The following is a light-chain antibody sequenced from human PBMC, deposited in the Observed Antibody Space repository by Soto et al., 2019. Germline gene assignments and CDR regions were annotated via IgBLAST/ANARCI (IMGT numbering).Light chain of an antibody. CDR1: NIESKS. J-gene: IGLJ2*01. CDR3: QVWDTTTTHRV. V-gene: IGLV3-21*02. Sequence: SYELTQPPSVSLAPGQTARLTGGGNNIESKSVHWYQQKPGQAPVLVVYDDSDRPSGIPERFSGSSSGNTATLTISRVEAGDEADYFCQVWDTTTTHRVFGGGTKLTVL. CDR2: DDS.